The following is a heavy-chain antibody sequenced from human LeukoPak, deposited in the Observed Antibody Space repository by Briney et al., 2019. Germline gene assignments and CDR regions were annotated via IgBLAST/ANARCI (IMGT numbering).Heavy chain of an antibody. V-gene: IGHV4-59*02. D-gene: IGHD5-12*01. CDR3: ARRRVYSGSGEFDF. J-gene: IGHJ4*02. CDR1: SGSVNSYY. CDR2: IYYSGST. Sequence: SETLSLTCTVSSGSVNSYYWSWIRQPPGKGLEWIGYIYYSGSTNYNPSLKSRVTISLDTSRNQFSLKLRSVTTADTAVYYCARRRVYSGSGEFDFWGQGTLVTVSS.